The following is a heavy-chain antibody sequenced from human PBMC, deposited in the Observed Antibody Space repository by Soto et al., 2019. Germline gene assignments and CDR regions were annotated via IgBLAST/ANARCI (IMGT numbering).Heavy chain of an antibody. CDR1: GFTFSTYW. Sequence: EVQLVESGGGLVQPGGSLRLSCAASGFTFSTYWMSWVRQAPGKGLEWVANIKTDESEKYYVDSVRGRFTTSRANARNFFYLQMNRLTGEDTAVYYCTRDGYPFALDVWGLGTSVTVSS. CDR3: TRDGYPFALDV. V-gene: IGHV3-7*03. J-gene: IGHJ6*02. D-gene: IGHD5-12*01. CDR2: IKTDESEK.